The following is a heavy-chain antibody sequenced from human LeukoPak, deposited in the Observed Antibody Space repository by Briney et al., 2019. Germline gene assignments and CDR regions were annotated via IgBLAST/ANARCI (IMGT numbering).Heavy chain of an antibody. D-gene: IGHD2-2*01. V-gene: IGHV1-46*01. CDR3: ARGLVSLAPDAFDI. Sequence: GASVKVSCKVSGYTLTELSMHWVRQAPGKGLEWMGIINPSGGSTSYAQKFQGRVTMTRDMSTSTVYMELSSLRSEDTAVYYCARGLVSLAPDAFDIWGQGTMVTVSS. J-gene: IGHJ3*02. CDR2: INPSGGST. CDR1: GYTLTELS.